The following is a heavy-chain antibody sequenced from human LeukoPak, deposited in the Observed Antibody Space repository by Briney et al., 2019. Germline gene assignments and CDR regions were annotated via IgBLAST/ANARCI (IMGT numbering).Heavy chain of an antibody. CDR2: ISASGGST. CDR1: GFTFSSYA. CDR3: AKDAPGYYDVDYFDY. V-gene: IGHV3-23*01. Sequence: PGGSLRLSCAASGFTFSSYAMSWVRQAPGKGLEWVSGISASGGSTYYADSVKDRFTISRDNSKNTLYLQMNSLRAEDTAVYYCAKDAPGYYDVDYFDYWGQGTLVTVSS. J-gene: IGHJ4*02. D-gene: IGHD3-10*02.